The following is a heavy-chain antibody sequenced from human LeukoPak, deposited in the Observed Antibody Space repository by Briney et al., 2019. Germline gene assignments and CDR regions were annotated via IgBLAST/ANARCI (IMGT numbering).Heavy chain of an antibody. J-gene: IGHJ5*02. D-gene: IGHD5-12*01. CDR2: ISWSSDNI. CDR3: AKDSGSSSGYESWFDP. V-gene: IGHV3-9*01. Sequence: PGRSLRLSCAASGFTFDDYAMHWGRQAPGKGLEWVSGISWSSDNIDYADSVKGRFTISRDNAKNSLYLQMNSLRVEDTALYYCAKDSGSSSGYESWFDPWGQGTLVTVSS. CDR1: GFTFDDYA.